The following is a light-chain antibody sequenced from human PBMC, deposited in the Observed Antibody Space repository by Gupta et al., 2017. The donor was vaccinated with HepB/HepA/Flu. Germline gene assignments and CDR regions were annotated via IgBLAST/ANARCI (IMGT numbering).Light chain of an antibody. CDR2: DAA. V-gene: IGKV1-33*01. CDR3: QQYDNFPPWT. CDR1: QDISKY. J-gene: IGKJ1*01. Sequence: DIQMTQSPASLSASVGDRVTITCQASQDISKYLNWFQQKPGKAPKLLIYDAAKLETGVPLRFSGSGSGTDFTFTIRSLQPEDIATYYCQQYDNFPPWTFGQGTKVEIK.